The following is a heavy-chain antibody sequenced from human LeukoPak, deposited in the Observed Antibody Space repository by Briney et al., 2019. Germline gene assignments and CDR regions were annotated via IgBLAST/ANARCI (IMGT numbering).Heavy chain of an antibody. CDR3: AKRDGYNSGYFDL. J-gene: IGHJ2*01. CDR1: GFTFSSYG. Sequence: PGGSLRLSCAASGFTFSSYGMSWVRQAPGKGLEWASGISGSGGSKYYADSVKGRFTISRDNSKNTLYLQMNRLGAEDTAVYYCAKRDGYNSGYFDLWGRGTLVTVSS. D-gene: IGHD5-24*01. V-gene: IGHV3-23*01. CDR2: ISGSGGSK.